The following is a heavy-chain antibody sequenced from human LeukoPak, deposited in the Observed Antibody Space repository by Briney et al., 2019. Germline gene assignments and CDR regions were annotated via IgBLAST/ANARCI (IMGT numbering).Heavy chain of an antibody. J-gene: IGHJ6*04. Sequence: SVKVSCKAFGGTFSDYALNWVRQAPGQGLEWMGVFIPILGTANSTQKFQDRVTVTADISTNTVYMELSSLRSEDTAVYFCAGIPVFGVVLHQEPVWGKGTTVTVSS. V-gene: IGHV1-69*10. CDR2: FIPILGTA. CDR3: AGIPVFGVVLHQEPV. D-gene: IGHD3-3*01. CDR1: GGTFSDYA.